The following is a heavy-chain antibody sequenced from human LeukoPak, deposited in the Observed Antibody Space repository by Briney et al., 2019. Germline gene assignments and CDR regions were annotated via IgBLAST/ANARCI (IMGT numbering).Heavy chain of an antibody. D-gene: IGHD6-19*01. J-gene: IGHJ4*02. Sequence: SVKVSCKASGGTFSNYAISWVRQAPGQGLEWMGGIIPIFGTANYAQKFQGRVTITADESTSAAYMELSSLRSDDTGVYYCAREGQYSSGWYRADRFDYWGQGTLVTVSS. V-gene: IGHV1-69*13. CDR1: GGTFSNYA. CDR2: IIPIFGTA. CDR3: AREGQYSSGWYRADRFDY.